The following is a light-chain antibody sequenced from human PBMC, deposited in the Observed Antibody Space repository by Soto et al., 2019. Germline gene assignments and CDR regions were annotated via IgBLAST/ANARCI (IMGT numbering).Light chain of an antibody. CDR3: QQYNSYPRT. CDR1: QTISNW. CDR2: KAS. V-gene: IGKV1-5*03. Sequence: DIQVTQSPSTLSASVGDRVTITCRASQTISNWLAWYQQKPRKAPKLLIYKASGLESGVPSRFSGSGSGTEFTLTISSLQPDDFATYHCQQYNSYPRTFGQGTKVEIK. J-gene: IGKJ1*01.